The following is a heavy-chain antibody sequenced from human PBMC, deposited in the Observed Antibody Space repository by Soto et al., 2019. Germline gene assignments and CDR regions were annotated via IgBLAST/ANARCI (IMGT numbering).Heavy chain of an antibody. CDR2: ISYDGSNK. D-gene: IGHD6-19*01. J-gene: IGHJ4*02. CDR3: AKDRSIAVAGPTDY. CDR1: VFTFSSYG. Sequence: QVQLVESGGGVVQPGRSLRLSCAASVFTFSSYGMHWVRQAPGKGLEWVAVISYDGSNKYYADSVKGRFTISRDNSKNTLYLQMNSLRAEDTAVYYCAKDRSIAVAGPTDYWGQGTLVTVSS. V-gene: IGHV3-30*18.